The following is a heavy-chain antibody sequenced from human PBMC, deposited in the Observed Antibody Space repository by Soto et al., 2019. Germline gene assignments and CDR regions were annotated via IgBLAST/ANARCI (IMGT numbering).Heavy chain of an antibody. Sequence: GGSLRLSCAASGFTFSSYAMSWVRQAPGEGLEWVSAVSRSGDNTYHADSVKGRFTISRDTSTHTLYLQMNSLTLEATPAYYSAQDFGHYHILIGYHPFGSWAQGTLVTVSS. J-gene: IGHJ1*01. CDR3: AQDFGHYHILIGYHPFGS. CDR2: VSRSGDNT. V-gene: IGHV3-23*01. D-gene: IGHD3-9*01. CDR1: GFTFSSYA.